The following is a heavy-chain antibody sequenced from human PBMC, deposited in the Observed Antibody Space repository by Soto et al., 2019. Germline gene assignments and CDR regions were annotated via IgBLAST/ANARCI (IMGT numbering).Heavy chain of an antibody. CDR2: INPGSGAA. Sequence: QVQLVQSGAEVKKPGASVKISCTASGYTVTTHYMHWVRQAPGRGLEWMGAINPGSGAAKYTQTFQARVNMTSDTSTNTGYMEMSALRSEDTAVFYCARGGEVGVAGSAAFDMWGQGTMVTVSS. D-gene: IGHD3-3*01. V-gene: IGHV1-46*01. CDR1: GYTVTTHY. J-gene: IGHJ3*02. CDR3: ARGGEVGVAGSAAFDM.